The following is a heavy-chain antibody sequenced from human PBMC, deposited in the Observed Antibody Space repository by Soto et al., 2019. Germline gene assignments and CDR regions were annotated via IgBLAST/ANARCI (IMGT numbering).Heavy chain of an antibody. CDR3: AKDLRDMATIRPDY. J-gene: IGHJ4*02. Sequence: QVQLVESGGGVVQPGTSLRLSCAASGLTFSSFGIHWVRQAPGKGLEWVAVISYDGIDKNYGDSVKGRFTISRENSKNMVYLQMNILRIEDTAVYHCAKDLRDMATIRPDYWGQGIQVTVSS. V-gene: IGHV3-30*18. CDR1: GLTFSSFG. D-gene: IGHD5-12*01. CDR2: ISYDGIDK.